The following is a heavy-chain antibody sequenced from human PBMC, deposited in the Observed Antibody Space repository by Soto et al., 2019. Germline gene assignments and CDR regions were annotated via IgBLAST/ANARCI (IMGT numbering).Heavy chain of an antibody. D-gene: IGHD3-22*01. V-gene: IGHV3-33*01. Sequence: QVQLVESGGGVVQPGRSLRLSCAASGFTFSSYGMHWVRQAPGKGLEWVAVIWYDGSNKYYADSVKGRFTISRDNSKNTLYLQMNSLRAEDTAVYYCGAGNYYDSSGSIAYWGQGTLVTVSS. CDR2: IWYDGSNK. CDR3: GAGNYYDSSGSIAY. CDR1: GFTFSSYG. J-gene: IGHJ4*02.